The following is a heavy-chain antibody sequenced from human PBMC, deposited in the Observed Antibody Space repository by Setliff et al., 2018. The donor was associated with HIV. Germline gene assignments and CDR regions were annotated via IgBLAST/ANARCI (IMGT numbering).Heavy chain of an antibody. D-gene: IGHD3-10*01. V-gene: IGHV1-69*05. Sequence: ASVKVSCKASGVTFSNYAISWVRQAPGQGLEWMGGIIPIFGTANYAQKFQGRVTMTRNTSISTAYMELSSLRSEDTAVYYCARGRVLEYGSGTQGDYWGQGTLVTVSS. CDR3: ARGRVLEYGSGTQGDY. CDR2: IIPIFGTA. J-gene: IGHJ4*02. CDR1: GVTFSNYA.